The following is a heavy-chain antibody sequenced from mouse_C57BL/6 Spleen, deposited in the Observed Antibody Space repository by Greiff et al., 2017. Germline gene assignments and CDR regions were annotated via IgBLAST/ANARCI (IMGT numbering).Heavy chain of an antibody. CDR1: GFSLSTFGMG. Sequence: LKESGPGILQPSQTLSLTCSFSGFSLSTFGMGVGWIRQPSGKGLEWLAHIWWDDDKYYNPALKSRLTISKDTSKNQVFLKITNVDTADTAIYYCARPIYYDYDWAMDYWGQGTSVTVSS. CDR2: IWWDDDK. CDR3: ARPIYYDYDWAMDY. V-gene: IGHV8-8*01. J-gene: IGHJ4*01. D-gene: IGHD2-4*01.